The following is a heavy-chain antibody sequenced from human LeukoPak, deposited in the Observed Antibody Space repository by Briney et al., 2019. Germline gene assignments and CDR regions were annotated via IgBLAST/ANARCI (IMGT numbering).Heavy chain of an antibody. Sequence: SETLSLTCTVSGGSIRSSSYYWGWIRQPPGKGLEWIGSIYYSGSTYYNASLKSRGTISVDTSKNQFSLKLNSVTAADTAVYFCARQVVAVAGTGYFDYWGQGTPVTVSS. D-gene: IGHD6-19*01. V-gene: IGHV4-39*01. CDR3: ARQVVAVAGTGYFDY. J-gene: IGHJ4*02. CDR1: GGSIRSSSYY. CDR2: IYYSGST.